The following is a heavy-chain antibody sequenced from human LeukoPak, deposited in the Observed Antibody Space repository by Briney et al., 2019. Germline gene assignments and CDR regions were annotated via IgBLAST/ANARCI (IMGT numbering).Heavy chain of an antibody. J-gene: IGHJ3*02. D-gene: IGHD3-3*01. V-gene: IGHV4-61*02. Sequence: SETLSLTCTVSGGSISDGSYHWSWIRQPAGKELEWAGRISTTGSPKYNPSLKSRVTISVDRSKNQFSLKLSSVTAADTAVYYCARVQVFGVVINAFDIWGQGTMVTVSS. CDR3: ARVQVFGVVINAFDI. CDR2: ISTTGSP. CDR1: GGSISDGSYH.